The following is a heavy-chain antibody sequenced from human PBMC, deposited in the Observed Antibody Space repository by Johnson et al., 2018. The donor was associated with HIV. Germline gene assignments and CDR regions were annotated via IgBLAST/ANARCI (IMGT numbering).Heavy chain of an antibody. D-gene: IGHD3-16*01. Sequence: QVQLVESGGGLVKPGGSLRLSCAASGFTFSDYYMSWIRQAPGKGLEWVSSISSSGAIVYYADSVKGRFTIARENAKNSLSLQINSLRADDTAVYYCARGGSDAFDIWGQGTMVTVSS. V-gene: IGHV3-11*04. CDR1: GFTFSDYY. CDR2: ISSSGAIV. J-gene: IGHJ3*02. CDR3: ARGGSDAFDI.